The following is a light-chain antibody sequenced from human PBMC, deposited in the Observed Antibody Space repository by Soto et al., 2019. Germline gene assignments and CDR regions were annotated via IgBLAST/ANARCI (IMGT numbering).Light chain of an antibody. CDR1: ISDVSGYNF. CDR2: DVS. Sequence: QSALTQPASVSGSPGQSITISCTGNISDVSGYNFVSWYQQYPGEAPKLMIYDVSNRPSGVSNRFSGSKSGNTASLTISGLQAEDEADYYCSSYTSSNTHVFGTGTKVTVL. CDR3: SSYTSSNTHV. J-gene: IGLJ1*01. V-gene: IGLV2-14*03.